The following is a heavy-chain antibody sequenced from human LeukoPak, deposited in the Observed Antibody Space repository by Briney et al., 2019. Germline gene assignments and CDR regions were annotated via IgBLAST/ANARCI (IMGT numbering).Heavy chain of an antibody. CDR2: MNPNSGAT. Sequence: ASVKVSCKASGYTFTSYDINWLRQATGQGPEWMGWMNPNSGATGYAQKFQGRVTMTTDTSTSTAYMELWSLRSDDTAVYYCARDYYVTSGYYRQTPFDYWGQGTLVTVSS. CDR3: ARDYYVTSGYYRQTPFDY. CDR1: GYTFTSYD. D-gene: IGHD3-22*01. V-gene: IGHV1-8*01. J-gene: IGHJ4*02.